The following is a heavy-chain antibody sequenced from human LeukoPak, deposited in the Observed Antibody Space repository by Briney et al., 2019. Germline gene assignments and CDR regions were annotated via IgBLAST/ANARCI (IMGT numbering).Heavy chain of an antibody. CDR2: IYWDDDE. D-gene: IGHD5-18*01. CDR1: GFSLSTSGVG. CDR3: AGSRGYSYGEAFDY. J-gene: IGHJ4*02. V-gene: IGHV2-5*02. Sequence: SGPTLVKPTQTLTLTCTFSGFSLSTSGVGVGWIRQPPGKALEWLALIYWDDDERYSPSLKSRLTITKDTSKNQVVLTMTNMDPVDTATYYCAGSRGYSYGEAFDYWGQGTLVTVSS.